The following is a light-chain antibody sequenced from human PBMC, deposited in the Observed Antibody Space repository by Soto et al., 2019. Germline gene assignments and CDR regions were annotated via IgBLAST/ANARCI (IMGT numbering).Light chain of an antibody. J-gene: IGLJ1*01. V-gene: IGLV2-14*01. Sequence: QSALTQPASVSGSPGQSITISCTGTSSDVGGYNYVSWYQQHPGKAPKLMIYDVGNRPSGISNRFSGSKSGNTASLTISGLQAEDEADYYCSSLTSSSPLYVFGPGTKLTGL. CDR3: SSLTSSSPLYV. CDR1: SSDVGGYNY. CDR2: DVG.